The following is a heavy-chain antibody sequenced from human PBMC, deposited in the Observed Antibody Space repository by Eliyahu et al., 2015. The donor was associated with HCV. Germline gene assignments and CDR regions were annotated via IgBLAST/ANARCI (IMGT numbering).Heavy chain of an antibody. Sequence: EVQLLESGGGLIQPGGSLKLSCEASGFTFSNYAMTWVRQAPGKGLECVSVISGNTFSIYYAESVKGRFTISRDNSKNTLYLQMNSLGPEDTAVYYCAKSEPSQRVAYYFDSWGQGTPVTVSP. V-gene: IGHV3-23*01. J-gene: IGHJ4*02. D-gene: IGHD1-14*01. CDR3: AKSEPSQRVAYYFDS. CDR2: ISGNTFSI. CDR1: GFTFSNYA.